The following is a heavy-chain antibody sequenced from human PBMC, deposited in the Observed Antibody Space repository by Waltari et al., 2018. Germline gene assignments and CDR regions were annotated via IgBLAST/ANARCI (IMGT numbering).Heavy chain of an antibody. D-gene: IGHD3-3*01. CDR1: GGSFSGYY. Sequence: QVQLQQWGAGLLKPSETLSLTCAVYGGSFSGYYWSWIRQAPGKGLEWIGEINHSGSTNYNPSLKSRVTISVDTSKNQFSLKLSSVTAADTAVYYCARGVVRVTIFGVVIGFDPWGQGTLVTVSS. J-gene: IGHJ5*02. CDR2: INHSGST. CDR3: ARGVVRVTIFGVVIGFDP. V-gene: IGHV4-34*01.